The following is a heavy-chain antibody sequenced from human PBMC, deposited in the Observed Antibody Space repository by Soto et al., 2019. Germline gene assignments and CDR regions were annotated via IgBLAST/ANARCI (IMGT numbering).Heavy chain of an antibody. CDR2: IIPISETT. CDR1: GGTFSSYA. CDR3: ARSQGSSTSLEIYYYYYYGMDV. Sequence: QVQLVQSGAEVKKPGSSVKVSCKASGGTFSSYAISWVRQAPGQGLEWMGGIIPISETTNYAQKFQRRVTITADEYKSTDYMELSSLRSEDTAVYYCARSQGSSTSLEIYYYYYYGMDVWGQGTTVTVSS. D-gene: IGHD2-2*01. V-gene: IGHV1-69*01. J-gene: IGHJ6*02.